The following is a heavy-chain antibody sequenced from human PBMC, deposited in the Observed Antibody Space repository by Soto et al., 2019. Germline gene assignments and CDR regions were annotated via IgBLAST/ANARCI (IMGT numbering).Heavy chain of an antibody. CDR3: ARHKRHCSGGSCYSWYYYYYMDV. D-gene: IGHD2-15*01. V-gene: IGHV4-59*08. CDR1: GGSISSYY. J-gene: IGHJ6*03. CDR2: IYYSGST. Sequence: SETLSLTCTVSGGSISSYYWSWIRQPPGKGLEWIGYIYYSGSTNYNPSIKSRVTISVATSRNQFSLKLSSVTAADTAVYYWARHKRHCSGGSCYSWYYYYYMDVWGKGTTVTVSS.